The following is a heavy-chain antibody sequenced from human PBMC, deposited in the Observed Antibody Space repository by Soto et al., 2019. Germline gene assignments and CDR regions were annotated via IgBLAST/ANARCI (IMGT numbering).Heavy chain of an antibody. D-gene: IGHD3-22*01. V-gene: IGHV2-26*01. CDR3: ARILSYYASSGYANWFDP. CDR2: IFSNDEK. CDR1: GFSLSNARMG. J-gene: IGHJ5*02. Sequence: QVTLKESGPVLVKPTETLTLTCTVSGFSLSNARMGVSWIRQPPGKALEWLAHIFSNDEKSYSTSLKSRLTISQATSKSQGVLTMTNMDHVDTHTYYCARILSYYASSGYANWFDPWGQGTLVTVSS.